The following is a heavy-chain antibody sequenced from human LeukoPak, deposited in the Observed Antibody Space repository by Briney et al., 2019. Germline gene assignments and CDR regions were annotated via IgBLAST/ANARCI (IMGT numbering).Heavy chain of an antibody. CDR1: GFTFSSYA. J-gene: IGHJ4*02. V-gene: IGHV3-23*01. D-gene: IGHD2-15*01. Sequence: HAGGSLRLYCAASGFTFSSYAMSWVRQAPGKGLEWVSGISGSGGSTYYADSVKGRFTISRDNSKNTLYLQMNSLRAEDTAVYYCAKHIVVVVAATNYWGQGTLVTVSS. CDR3: AKHIVVVVAATNY. CDR2: ISGSGGST.